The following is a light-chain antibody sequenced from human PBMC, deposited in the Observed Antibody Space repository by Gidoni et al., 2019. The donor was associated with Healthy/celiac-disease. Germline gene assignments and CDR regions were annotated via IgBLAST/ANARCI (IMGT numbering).Light chain of an antibody. Sequence: QSALTQPASVSRSPGQSITISCTGTSRDVGGYNYISWYQQHPGKAPKLMIYEVSNRTSGVSNRFSGSKSGNTASLTISGLQAEDEADYYCSSYTSSSIVVFGGGTKLTVL. CDR1: SRDVGGYNY. V-gene: IGLV2-14*01. CDR3: SSYTSSSIVV. CDR2: EVS. J-gene: IGLJ2*01.